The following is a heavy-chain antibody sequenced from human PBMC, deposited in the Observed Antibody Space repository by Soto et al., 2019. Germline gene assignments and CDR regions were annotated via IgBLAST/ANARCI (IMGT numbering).Heavy chain of an antibody. CDR2: ISAYNGNT. CDR1: GYTFTSYC. CDR3: ARDGVGATTTHFDY. J-gene: IGHJ4*02. V-gene: IGHV1-18*01. Sequence: GASVNVSCKASGYTFTSYCISWVRQAPGQGLEWMGWISAYNGNTNYAQKLQGRVTMTTDTSTSTAYMELRSLRSDDTAVYYCARDGVGATTTHFDYWGQGTLVTVSS. D-gene: IGHD1-26*01.